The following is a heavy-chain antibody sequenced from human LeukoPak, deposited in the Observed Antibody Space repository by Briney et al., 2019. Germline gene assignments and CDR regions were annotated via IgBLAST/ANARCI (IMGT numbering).Heavy chain of an antibody. Sequence: GGSLRLSCAASGFTFSSHNMSWVRQAPGKGLEWFSYVSSSSSITYYADSVKGRFTISRDNAKNSLYLQMNSLKAEDTAVYYCARSRGDIVVVVAAIDYWGQGTLVTVSS. CDR3: ARSRGDIVVVVAAIDY. J-gene: IGHJ4*02. CDR2: VSSSSSIT. D-gene: IGHD2-15*01. V-gene: IGHV3-48*04. CDR1: GFTFSSHN.